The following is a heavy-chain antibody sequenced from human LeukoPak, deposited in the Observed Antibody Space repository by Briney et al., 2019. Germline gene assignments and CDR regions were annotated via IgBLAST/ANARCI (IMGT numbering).Heavy chain of an antibody. CDR2: ISAYNGNT. J-gene: IGHJ6*03. Sequence: AASVKVSCKASGYTFTSYGISWVRQAPGQGLEWMGWISAYNGNTNYAQKLQGRVTMTTDTSTSTAYMELRSLRSDDTAVYYCARDLTGDGYDYYYYYMDVWGKGTTVTISS. CDR1: GYTFTSYG. V-gene: IGHV1-18*01. D-gene: IGHD5-24*01. CDR3: ARDLTGDGYDYYYYYMDV.